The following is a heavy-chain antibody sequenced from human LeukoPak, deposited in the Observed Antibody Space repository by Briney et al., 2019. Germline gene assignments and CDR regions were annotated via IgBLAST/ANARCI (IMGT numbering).Heavy chain of an antibody. D-gene: IGHD5-12*01. Sequence: GASVKVSCKVSGYTFTGYAIHWVRQAPGQGLEWMGWINPEKRDTGYAHKFQGRVTMTSDTSISTAYMELSSLRSDDTAVYYCAKKVRGPSHPLDFWGQGTLVTVSS. CDR1: GYTFTGYA. CDR2: INPEKRDT. V-gene: IGHV1-2*02. CDR3: AKKVRGPSHPLDF. J-gene: IGHJ4*02.